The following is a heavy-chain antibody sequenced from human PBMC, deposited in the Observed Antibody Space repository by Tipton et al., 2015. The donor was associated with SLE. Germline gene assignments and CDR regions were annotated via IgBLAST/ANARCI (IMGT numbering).Heavy chain of an antibody. J-gene: IGHJ5*02. Sequence: TLSLTCTVSGGSISSYYWSWIRQPPGKGLEWIGYIYYSGSTNYNPSLKSRVTISVDTSKNQFSLKLSSVTAADTAVYYCARESATSSWYQNWFDPWGQGTLVTVSS. CDR2: IYYSGST. V-gene: IGHV4-59*12. CDR3: ARESATSSWYQNWFDP. CDR1: GGSISSYY. D-gene: IGHD6-13*01.